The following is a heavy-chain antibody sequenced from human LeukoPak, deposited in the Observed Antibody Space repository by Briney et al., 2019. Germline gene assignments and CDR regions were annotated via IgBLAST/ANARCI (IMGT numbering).Heavy chain of an antibody. CDR1: GFTFSSYS. J-gene: IGHJ4*02. V-gene: IGHV3-21*01. Sequence: GGSLRLSCAASGFTFSSYSMNWVRQAPGKGLEWVSSISGSSYIYYADSVKGRFTISRDNAKNSLYLQMNSLRAEDTAVYYCARDEAEYSSACWGQGTLVTVSS. CDR3: ARDEAEYSSAC. D-gene: IGHD6-6*01. CDR2: ISGSSYI.